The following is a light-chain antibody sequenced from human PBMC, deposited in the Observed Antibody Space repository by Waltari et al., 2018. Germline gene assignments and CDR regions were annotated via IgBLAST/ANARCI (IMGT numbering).Light chain of an antibody. J-gene: IGKJ1*01. CDR2: CAS. V-gene: IGKV3-15*01. CDR1: QTISSN. CDR3: QQYNNWPPWT. Sequence: ETVMTQSPATLSVSPGETATLSCRASQTISSNLAWYQQKPGQAPRLLIHCASTRAIGIPDRFSGSGSGTQFTLTISSLQSEDFAVYYCQQYNNWPPWTFGQGTKVEIK.